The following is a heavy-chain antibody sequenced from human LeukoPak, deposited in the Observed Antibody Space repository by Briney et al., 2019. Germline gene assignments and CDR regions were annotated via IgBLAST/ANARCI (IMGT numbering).Heavy chain of an antibody. D-gene: IGHD5-18*01. CDR2: ISGSGGST. CDR1: GFTFSSYA. Sequence: PGGSLRLSCAASGFTFSSYAMSWVRQAPGKGLEWVSAISGSGGSTYYADSVKGRFTISRDNSKNTLYLQMNSLRAEDTAVYYCAKSTLWSYGYNYFGYWGQGTLVTVSS. J-gene: IGHJ4*02. CDR3: AKSTLWSYGYNYFGY. V-gene: IGHV3-23*01.